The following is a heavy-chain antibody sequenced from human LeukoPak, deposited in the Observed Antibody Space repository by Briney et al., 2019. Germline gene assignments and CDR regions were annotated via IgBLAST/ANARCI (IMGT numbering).Heavy chain of an antibody. Sequence: ASVKVSCKASGYTFTSYDINWVRQAPGQGLEWMGWMNPNSGNTGYAQKFKGRVTMTRNTSISTAYMELSSLRSEDTAVYYCARSPSRERKWIQLWSPNFDYWGQGTLITVSS. CDR3: ARSPSRERKWIQLWSPNFDY. J-gene: IGHJ4*02. D-gene: IGHD5-18*01. CDR2: MNPNSGNT. V-gene: IGHV1-8*01. CDR1: GYTFTSYD.